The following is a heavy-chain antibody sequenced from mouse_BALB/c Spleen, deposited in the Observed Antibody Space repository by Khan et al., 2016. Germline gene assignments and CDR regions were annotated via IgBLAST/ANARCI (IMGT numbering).Heavy chain of an antibody. CDR1: GFNIKDTY. V-gene: IGHV14-3*02. Sequence: VRLQQSGAELVKPGASVKLSCTASGFNIKDTYMHWVKQRPEQGLEWIGRIYPANVNTKYDPKFQGKATITADTSSNTAYLQLSSLTSEDTPVYYYTRKGYYPYCGQGTPLTDTS. CDR2: IYPANVNT. CDR3: TRKGYYPY. D-gene: IGHD2-3*01. J-gene: IGHJ2*01.